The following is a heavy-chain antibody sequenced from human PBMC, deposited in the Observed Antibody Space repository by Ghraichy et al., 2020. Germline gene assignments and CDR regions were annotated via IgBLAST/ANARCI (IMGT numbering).Heavy chain of an antibody. CDR2: IHHSGST. CDR3: ARATIGTTEDY. Sequence: SETLSLTCAVYGGSFSGYYWSWIRQPPGKGLEWIGEIHHSGSTNYNPSLKSRITISVDTSNNRFSLKLTSVTAADTAIYYCARATIGTTEDYWGQGTLVTVSS. CDR1: GGSFSGYY. J-gene: IGHJ4*02. D-gene: IGHD1-7*01. V-gene: IGHV4-34*01.